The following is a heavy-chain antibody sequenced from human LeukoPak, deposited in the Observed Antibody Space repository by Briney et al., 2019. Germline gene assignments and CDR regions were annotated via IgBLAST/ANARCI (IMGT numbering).Heavy chain of an antibody. D-gene: IGHD3-10*01. J-gene: IGHJ5*02. Sequence: GSSLRLSCAASGFTFSSYAMHGVRQAPGKGLEWVADISYDGSNKYYADSVKGRFTISRDNSKNTLYLQMNSLRAEDTAVYYCARDRGSFDPWGQGALVTVSS. V-gene: IGHV3-30*04. CDR3: ARDRGSFDP. CDR2: ISYDGSNK. CDR1: GFTFSSYA.